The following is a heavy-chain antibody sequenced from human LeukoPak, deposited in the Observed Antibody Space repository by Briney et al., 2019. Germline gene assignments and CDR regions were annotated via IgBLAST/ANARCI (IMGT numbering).Heavy chain of an antibody. J-gene: IGHJ4*02. CDR3: AKDGLSPHIDS. V-gene: IGHV3-30*18. CDR2: ISYDGSDK. Sequence: GGSLRLSCAASGFTFSRHGLHWVRQAPGKGLEWVAVISYDGSDKYYADSVKGRFTISRDNSKNTLYLQMNSLRVEDTAVYYCAKDGLSPHIDSWGQGTLVTVSS. CDR1: GFTFSRHG. D-gene: IGHD3-16*02.